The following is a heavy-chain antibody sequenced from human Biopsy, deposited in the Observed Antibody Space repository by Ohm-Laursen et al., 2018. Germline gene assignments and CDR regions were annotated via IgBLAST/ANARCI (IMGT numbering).Heavy chain of an antibody. Sequence: SQTLSLTCTVSGGSFTGHYWSWIRQSPGKGLEWIGYISNRGSTNYNPSLRGRVTISVDTSKNQFSLKLSSVTAADTAVYYCARGSNDFGGLYFPRWGQGTLLTVSS. CDR2: ISNRGST. J-gene: IGHJ4*02. CDR1: GGSFTGHY. D-gene: IGHD4-23*01. V-gene: IGHV4-59*11. CDR3: ARGSNDFGGLYFPR.